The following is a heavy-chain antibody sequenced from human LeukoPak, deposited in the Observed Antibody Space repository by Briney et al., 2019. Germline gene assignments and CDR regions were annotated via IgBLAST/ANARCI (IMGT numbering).Heavy chain of an antibody. V-gene: IGHV4-4*07. CDR1: GGSISSYY. J-gene: IGHJ5*02. CDR2: IYTSGST. CDR3: ARDYRATEVMTTFGALWYNWFDP. D-gene: IGHD3-10*02. Sequence: SETLSLTCTVSGGSISSYYWSWIRQPAGKGLEWIGRIYTSGSTNYNPSLKSRVTMSVDTSKNQFSPKLSSVTAADTAVYYCARDYRATEVMTTFGALWYNWFDPWGQGTLVTVSS.